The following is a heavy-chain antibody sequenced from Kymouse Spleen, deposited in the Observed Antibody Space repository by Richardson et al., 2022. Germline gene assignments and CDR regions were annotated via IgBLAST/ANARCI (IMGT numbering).Heavy chain of an antibody. Sequence: QVQLVESGGGVVQPGRSLRLSCAASGFTFSSYGMHWVRQAPGKGLEWVAVIWYDGSNKYYADSVKGRFTISRDNSKNTLYLQMNSLRAEDTAVYYCARDGAVAGTSFGMDVWGQGTTVTVSS. CDR2: IWYDGSNK. CDR3: ARDGAVAGTSFGMDV. CDR1: GFTFSSYG. D-gene: IGHD6-19*01. J-gene: IGHJ6*02. V-gene: IGHV3-33*01.